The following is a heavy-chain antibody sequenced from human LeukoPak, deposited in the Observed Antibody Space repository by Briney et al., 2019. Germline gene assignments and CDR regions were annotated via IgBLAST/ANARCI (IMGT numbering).Heavy chain of an antibody. D-gene: IGHD3-10*01. V-gene: IGHV4-59*12. CDR3: ARVLPYYYGSGSYYFDY. CDR1: GGSISNYY. Sequence: SGTLSLTCTVSGGSISNYYWSWIRQPPGKGLEWIGYIYYSGSTNYNPSLKSRVTISVDTSKNQFSLKLSSVTAADTAVYYCARVLPYYYGSGSYYFDYWGQGTLVTVSS. J-gene: IGHJ4*02. CDR2: IYYSGST.